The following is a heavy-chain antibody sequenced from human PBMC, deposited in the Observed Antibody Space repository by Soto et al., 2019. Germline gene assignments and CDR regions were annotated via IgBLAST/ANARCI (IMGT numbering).Heavy chain of an antibody. D-gene: IGHD2-21*02. V-gene: IGHV3-7*01. CDR3: AGDLGWYCDGDCYPAS. Sequence: EVQLVESGGGLVQPGGSLRLSCVASGFTLSTYWMSWVRQAPGKGLEWVANINQDGSEKYYVDSVKGRFTSSRDNAKNSLYLRMNSVRAEDTGVYYCAGDLGWYCDGDCYPASWGQGTLLTVSS. CDR1: GFTLSTYW. CDR2: INQDGSEK. J-gene: IGHJ1*01.